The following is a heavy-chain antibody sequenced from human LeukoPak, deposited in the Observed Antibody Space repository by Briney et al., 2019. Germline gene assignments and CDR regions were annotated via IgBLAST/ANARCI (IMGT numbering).Heavy chain of an antibody. CDR1: GGTFSSYA. CDR3: PRDLGRDICSGGSCSKRFDP. V-gene: IGHV1-69*04. J-gene: IGHJ5*02. D-gene: IGHD2-15*01. Sequence: GASVKVSCKASGGTFSSYAISWVRQAPGQGLEWMGRIIPILGIANYAQKFQGRVTITADKSTSTAYMELSSLRSEDTAVYYCPRDLGRDICSGGSCSKRFDPWGQGTLVTVSS. CDR2: IIPILGIA.